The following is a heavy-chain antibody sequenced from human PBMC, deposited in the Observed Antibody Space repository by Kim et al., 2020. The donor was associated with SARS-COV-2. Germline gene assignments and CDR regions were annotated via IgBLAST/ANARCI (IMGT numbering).Heavy chain of an antibody. J-gene: IGHJ3*02. CDR2: IWYDGSNK. CDR1: GFTFSSYG. D-gene: IGHD3-3*01. V-gene: IGHV3-33*01. Sequence: GGSLRLSCAASGFTFSSYGMHWVRQAPGKGLEWVAVIWYDGSNKYYADSVKGRFTISRDNSKNTLYLQMNSLRAEDTAVYYCAREANHDFWSGPNAFDIWGQGTMVTVSS. CDR3: AREANHDFWSGPNAFDI.